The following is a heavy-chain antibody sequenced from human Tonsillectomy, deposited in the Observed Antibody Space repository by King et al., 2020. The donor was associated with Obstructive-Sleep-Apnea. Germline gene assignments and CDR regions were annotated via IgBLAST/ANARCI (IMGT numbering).Heavy chain of an antibody. D-gene: IGHD6-13*01. Sequence: QLVQSGGGLVQPGGSLRLSCAASGFTFSSYSMNWVRQAPGKGLEWVSYISSSSSTIYYADSMKGRITISRDNAKNSLFLQMNSLRAEDTAVYYCAREGGVRRAYSSNDYWGQGTLVTVSS. CDR2: ISSSSSTI. V-gene: IGHV3-48*04. CDR3: AREGGVRRAYSSNDY. J-gene: IGHJ4*02. CDR1: GFTFSSYS.